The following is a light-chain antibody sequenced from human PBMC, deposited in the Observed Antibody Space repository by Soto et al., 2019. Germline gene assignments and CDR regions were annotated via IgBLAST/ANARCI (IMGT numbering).Light chain of an antibody. CDR3: QQYNDWPLT. V-gene: IGKV3D-15*01. Sequence: EIVFTQSPCTLSLSPGERATLSCRASQSVSSSFLAWYQQKPGQAPRLLIFDASARAVDIPGRFSGTGSGTEFTLTISSLQSEDLALYYCQQYNDWPLTFGQGTKVDIK. CDR2: DAS. J-gene: IGKJ1*01. CDR1: QSVSSS.